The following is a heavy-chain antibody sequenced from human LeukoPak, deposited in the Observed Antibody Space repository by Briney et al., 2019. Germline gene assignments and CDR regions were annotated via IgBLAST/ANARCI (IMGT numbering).Heavy chain of an antibody. CDR1: GFTFSSYG. J-gene: IGHJ4*02. CDR3: AKGYSGYDWTLVDS. V-gene: IGHV3-30*18. CDR2: ISYDGSNK. Sequence: GGSLRLSCAASGFTFSSYGMHWVRQAQGKGLEWVAVISYDGSNKYYADSVKGRFTISRDNSKNTLYLQMNSLRAEDTAVYYCAKGYSGYDWTLVDSWGQGTLVTVSS. D-gene: IGHD5-12*01.